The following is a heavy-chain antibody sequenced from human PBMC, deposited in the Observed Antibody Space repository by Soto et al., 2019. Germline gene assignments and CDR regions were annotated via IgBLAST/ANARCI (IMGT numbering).Heavy chain of an antibody. D-gene: IGHD6-13*01. CDR2: ISYDGSNK. J-gene: IGHJ4*02. CDR3: AKDLGKEQLVHYFDY. V-gene: IGHV3-30*18. Sequence: QVQLVESGGGVVQPGRSLRLSCAASGFTFSSYGMHWVRQAPGKGLEWVAVISYDGSNKYYADSVKGRFTISRDNSKNTLYLQMNSLRDEDTAVYYCAKDLGKEQLVHYFDYWGQGTLVTVSS. CDR1: GFTFSSYG.